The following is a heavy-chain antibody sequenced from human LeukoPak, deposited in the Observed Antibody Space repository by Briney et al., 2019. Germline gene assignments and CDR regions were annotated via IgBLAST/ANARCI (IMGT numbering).Heavy chain of an antibody. J-gene: IGHJ4*02. V-gene: IGHV3-13*01. CDR1: GFIFSSLD. D-gene: IGHD3-22*01. CDR3: ARDSLAGYDSSGYSSYDY. CDR2: VGAAGET. Sequence: PGGSLRLSCAASGFIFSSLDMHWVRQATGRGLEWVSAVGAAGETYYAGSVKGRFTISRENAKNSLYLHMNSLRAEDTAVYYCARDSLAGYDSSGYSSYDYWGQGTLVTVSS.